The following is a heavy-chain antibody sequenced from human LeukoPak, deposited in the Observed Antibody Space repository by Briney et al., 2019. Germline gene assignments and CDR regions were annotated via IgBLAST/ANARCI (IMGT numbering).Heavy chain of an antibody. D-gene: IGHD3-16*01. CDR2: MNPNSGNT. Sequence: ASVKVSCKASGYTFTSYDINWVQQATGQGLEWMGWMNPNSGNTGYAQKFQGRVTMTRDTSISTAYMELSRLRSDDTAVYYCARDRRIWDPDAFDIWGQGTMVTVSS. V-gene: IGHV1-8*01. CDR1: GYTFTSYD. J-gene: IGHJ3*02. CDR3: ARDRRIWDPDAFDI.